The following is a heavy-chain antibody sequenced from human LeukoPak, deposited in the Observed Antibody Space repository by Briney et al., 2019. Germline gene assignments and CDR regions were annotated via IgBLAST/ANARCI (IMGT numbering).Heavy chain of an antibody. J-gene: IGHJ3*02. D-gene: IGHD3-9*01. CDR2: IYSGGST. V-gene: IGHV3-66*01. CDR1: GFTVSTNY. CDR3: ARVLTGYSPYDAFDI. Sequence: GGSLRLSCAASGFTVSTNYMTWVRQAPGKGLEWVSAIYSGGSTYYADSVKGRFTISRDNSKNTLYLQMNSLRVEDTAVYYCARVLTGYSPYDAFDIWGQGTMVTVSS.